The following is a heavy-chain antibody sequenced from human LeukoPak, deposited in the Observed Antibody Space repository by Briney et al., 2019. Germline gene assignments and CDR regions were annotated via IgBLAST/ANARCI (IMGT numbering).Heavy chain of an antibody. Sequence: ASVKVSCKASGYTFSGNYMHWVRQAPGQGLEWMGWIIPNSGGTKYAQKFQGRVTMTRDTAISTVYMELSRLRSDDTAVCYCARDPEYDAFDIWGQGTMVSVSS. J-gene: IGHJ3*02. V-gene: IGHV1-2*02. CDR3: ARDPEYDAFDI. D-gene: IGHD1-14*01. CDR2: IIPNSGGT. CDR1: GYTFSGNY.